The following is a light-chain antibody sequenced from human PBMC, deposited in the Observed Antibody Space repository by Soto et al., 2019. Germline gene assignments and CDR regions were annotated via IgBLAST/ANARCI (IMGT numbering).Light chain of an antibody. CDR3: SSYTSSNTLVV. J-gene: IGLJ2*01. Sequence: QSVLTQPASVSGSPGQSITISCTGTRSDVGGYDYVSWYQQHPGKAPKLMIYDVSNRPSGVSNRFSGSKSGNTASLTISGHQAEDEADYYGSSYTSSNTLVVFGGGTELTVL. CDR1: RSDVGGYDY. CDR2: DVS. V-gene: IGLV2-14*03.